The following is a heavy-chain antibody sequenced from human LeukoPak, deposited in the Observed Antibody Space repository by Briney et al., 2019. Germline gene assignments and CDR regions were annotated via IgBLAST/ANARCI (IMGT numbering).Heavy chain of an antibody. J-gene: IGHJ4*02. CDR2: ITDSSDDT. CDR1: GFIFSNYA. CDR3: AKGLGPSAPNGRVFDF. D-gene: IGHD2-2*01. Sequence: GGSLRLSCAASGFIFSNYAMSWVCLAPGKGLEWVSIITDSSDDTKHADSVRGRFTISRDNSKNILYLQMNSLRVEDTAVYFCAKGLGPSAPNGRVFDFWGQGTLVTVSS. V-gene: IGHV3-23*01.